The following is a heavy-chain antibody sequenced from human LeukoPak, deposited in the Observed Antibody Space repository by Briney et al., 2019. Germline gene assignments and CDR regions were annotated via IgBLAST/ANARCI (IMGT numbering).Heavy chain of an antibody. V-gene: IGHV3-48*03. CDR3: ARVLTNYGDYNLNYYYYMDV. J-gene: IGHJ6*03. CDR1: GFTFSSYE. D-gene: IGHD4-17*01. CDR2: ISSSGSTI. Sequence: GGSLRLSCAASGFTFSSYEMNWVRQAPGKGLEWVSYISSSGSTIYYADSVKGRFTISRDNSKNTLYLQMNSLRAEGTAVYYCARVLTNYGDYNLNYYYYMDVWGKGTTVTISS.